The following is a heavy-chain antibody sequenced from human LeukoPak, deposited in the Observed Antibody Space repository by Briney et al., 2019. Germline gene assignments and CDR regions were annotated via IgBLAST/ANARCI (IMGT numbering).Heavy chain of an antibody. CDR1: GYTFTSYD. V-gene: IGHV1-8*01. CDR3: ARIPHRVPHNWFDP. Sequence: ASVKVSCKASGYTFTSYDINWVRQAAGQGLEWMGWMNPHSANAGYAQKFQGRVTMTRDTSISTAYMELSSLRSDDTAVYYCARIPHRVPHNWFDPWGQGALVTVSS. J-gene: IGHJ5*02. D-gene: IGHD2-2*01. CDR2: MNPHSANA.